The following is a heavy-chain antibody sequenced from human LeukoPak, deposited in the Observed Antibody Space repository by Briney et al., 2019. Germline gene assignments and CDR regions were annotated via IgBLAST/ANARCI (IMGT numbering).Heavy chain of an antibody. CDR2: VSGSGGTT. Sequence: GGSLRLSCAASGFTFDNYAMTWVRQAPGKGLEWVSLVSGSGGTTYYADSVKGRFTISRDNSKNTLYLQMNSLRVDDTAVYFCAKRDPRPFAFDFWGQGTMVTVSS. V-gene: IGHV3-23*01. J-gene: IGHJ3*01. CDR1: GFTFDNYA. CDR3: AKRDPRPFAFDF.